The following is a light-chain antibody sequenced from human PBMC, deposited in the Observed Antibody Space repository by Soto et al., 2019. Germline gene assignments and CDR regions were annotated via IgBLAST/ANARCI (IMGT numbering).Light chain of an antibody. Sequence: EIVMTQSPVTLSVSPGDRATLSCRASQSVNSNLAWYQQKPGQTPKLLIYVASTRATGIPARLSGSGSGTEFTLTISSLQSEDFAVYYCQQYNVWPLTFGGGTKVEFK. J-gene: IGKJ4*01. CDR1: QSVNSN. CDR2: VAS. V-gene: IGKV3-15*01. CDR3: QQYNVWPLT.